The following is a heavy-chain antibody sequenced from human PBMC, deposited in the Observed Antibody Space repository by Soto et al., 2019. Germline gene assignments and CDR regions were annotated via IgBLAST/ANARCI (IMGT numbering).Heavy chain of an antibody. Sequence: EVRLVESGGGLVQPGGSLRLSCAASGVTVGNYYMSWVRQAPGKGLEWVSVTYSGGDTRYAESAKARCTISRNSTKKTVQLHMDTLSAEDTAVDFCARNAPVTAVGYWGQGSLVTVSS. CDR3: ARNAPVTAVGY. CDR2: TYSGGDT. V-gene: IGHV3-66*01. J-gene: IGHJ4*02. CDR1: GVTVGNYY. D-gene: IGHD4-17*01.